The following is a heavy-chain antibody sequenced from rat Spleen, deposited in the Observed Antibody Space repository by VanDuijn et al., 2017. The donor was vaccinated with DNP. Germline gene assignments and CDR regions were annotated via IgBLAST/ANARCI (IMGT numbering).Heavy chain of an antibody. CDR2: INYTCTT. J-gene: IGHJ2*01. CDR3: ARWSNYFDY. V-gene: IGHV3-1*01. CDR1: GYSITSTF. Sequence: EVQLQESGPGLVKPSQSLSLTCSVTGYSITSTFWGWIRKFPGNKMERIGHINYTCTTTYNPSLKSRISIIRDTSKNQFFLHLNSVTTEDTATYYCARWSNYFDYWGRGVMVTVSS.